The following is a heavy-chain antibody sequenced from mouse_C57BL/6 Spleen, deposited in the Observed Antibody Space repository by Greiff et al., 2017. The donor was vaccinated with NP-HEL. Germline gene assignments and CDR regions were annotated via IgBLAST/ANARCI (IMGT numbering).Heavy chain of an antibody. V-gene: IGHV1-59*01. D-gene: IGHD2-3*01. CDR2: IDPSDSYT. CDR1: GYTFTSYW. CDR3: AIYDGPLYAMDY. Sequence: VQLQQPGAELVRPGTSVKLSCKASGYTFTSYWMHWVKQRPGQGLEWIGVIDPSDSYTNYNQKFKGKATLTVDTSSSTAYMQLSSLTSEDSAVYYCAIYDGPLYAMDYWGQGTSVTVSS. J-gene: IGHJ4*01.